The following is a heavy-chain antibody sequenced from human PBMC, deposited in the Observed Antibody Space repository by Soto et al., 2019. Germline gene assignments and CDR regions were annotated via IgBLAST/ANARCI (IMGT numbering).Heavy chain of an antibody. D-gene: IGHD6-19*01. CDR2: IYYSGST. CDR3: ARLSAVAGNY. CDR1: GGSISSSSYY. V-gene: IGHV4-39*01. J-gene: IGHJ4*02. Sequence: PSETLSLTCTVSGGSISSSSYYWGWIRQPPGKGLEWIGSIYYSGSTYYNPSLKSRVTISVDTSKNQFSLKLSSVTAADTAVYYCARLSAVAGNYWGQGTLVTVSS.